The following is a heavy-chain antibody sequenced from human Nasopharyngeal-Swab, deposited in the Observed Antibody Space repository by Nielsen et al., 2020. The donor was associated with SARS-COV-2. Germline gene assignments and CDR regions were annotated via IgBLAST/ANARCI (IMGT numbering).Heavy chain of an antibody. Sequence: WIRRPPGKGLEWVAVISYDGSNKYYADSVKGRFTISRDNSKNTLYLQMNSLRAEDTAVYYCARAPSPPYSSSYYYYGMDVWGQGTTVTVSS. D-gene: IGHD6-6*01. CDR2: ISYDGSNK. J-gene: IGHJ6*02. V-gene: IGHV3-30*04. CDR3: ARAPSPPYSSSYYYYGMDV.